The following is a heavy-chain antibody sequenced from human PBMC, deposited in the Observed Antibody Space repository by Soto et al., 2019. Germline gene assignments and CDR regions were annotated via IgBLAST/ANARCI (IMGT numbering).Heavy chain of an antibody. CDR3: ARGRLPSATPLFDY. J-gene: IGHJ4*02. CDR1: GFIFSSYA. D-gene: IGHD2-15*01. CDR2: IWYDGGDK. V-gene: IGHV3-33*01. Sequence: QVQLVESGGGVVQPGKSLRLSCEASGFIFSSYAIHWVRQAPGKGLEWVAIIWYDGGDKYYADSVKGRFSISRDNSNNTVYHQMDSLRAEDTALYYCARGRLPSATPLFDYWGQGQLVIVSS.